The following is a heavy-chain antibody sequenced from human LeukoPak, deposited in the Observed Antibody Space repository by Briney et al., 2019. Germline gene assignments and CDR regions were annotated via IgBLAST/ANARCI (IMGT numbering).Heavy chain of an antibody. Sequence: ASVKVFCKASGYTFTSYAMNWVRQAPGQGLEWMGWINTNTGNPTYAQGFTGRFVFSLDTSVSTAYLQISSLKAEDTAVYYCARVRSGWPHDAFDIWGQGTMVTVSS. CDR1: GYTFTSYA. D-gene: IGHD6-19*01. CDR3: ARVRSGWPHDAFDI. V-gene: IGHV7-4-1*02. J-gene: IGHJ3*02. CDR2: INTNTGNP.